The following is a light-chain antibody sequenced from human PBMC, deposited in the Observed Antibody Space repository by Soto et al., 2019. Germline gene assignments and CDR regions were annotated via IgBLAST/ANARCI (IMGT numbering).Light chain of an antibody. CDR3: QQYDSYPLT. CDR1: QNINKW. V-gene: IGKV1-5*01. Sequence: DIQMTQSPSTLSASVGDRVVITCRASQNINKWLAWYQQKPGKAPKFLIYDASTLETGVPSRFSGSGSGTEFTLTISSLQPDDFATYYCQQYDSYPLTFGGGTKVDIK. J-gene: IGKJ4*01. CDR2: DAS.